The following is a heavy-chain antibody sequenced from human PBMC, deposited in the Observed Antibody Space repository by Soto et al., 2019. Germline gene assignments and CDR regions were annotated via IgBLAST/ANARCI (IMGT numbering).Heavy chain of an antibody. D-gene: IGHD6-13*01. V-gene: IGHV4-34*01. CDR2: INHSGST. CDR1: GGSFSGYY. Sequence: SETLSLTCAVYGGSFSGYYWSWIRQPPGKGLEWIGEINHSGSTNYNPSLKSRVTISVDTSKNQFSLKLSSVTAADTAVYYCASVWGSSWYNYYYYGMDVWGQGTTVT. CDR3: ASVWGSSWYNYYYYGMDV. J-gene: IGHJ6*02.